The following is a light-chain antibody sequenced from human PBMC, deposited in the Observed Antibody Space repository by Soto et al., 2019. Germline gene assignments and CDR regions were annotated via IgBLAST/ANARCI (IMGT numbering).Light chain of an antibody. CDR1: QSVQFN. V-gene: IGKV3D-15*01. CDR3: QQYNNWPPIT. J-gene: IGKJ5*01. CDR2: GAS. Sequence: EIVLTQSPGTLSLSPGERATLSCRAIQSVQFNYVAWYQQKPGQAPRLLIYGASSRATGIPARFSGSESGTEFTLTISSLQSEDFAVYYCQQYNNWPPITFGQGTRLEI.